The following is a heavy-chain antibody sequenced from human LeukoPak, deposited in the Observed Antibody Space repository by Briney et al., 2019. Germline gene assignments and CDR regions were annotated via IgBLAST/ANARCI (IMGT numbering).Heavy chain of an antibody. D-gene: IGHD7-27*01. Sequence: TETLSLTCTVSGGSISSSSYYWGWIRQPPGMGLEWIESIYYSGSTYYNPSLKSRVTISVDTSKNQFSLKLSSVTAADTAVYYCARLGKPPGRIYYYYYYMDVWGKGTTVTVSS. CDR3: ARLGKPPGRIYYYYYYMDV. J-gene: IGHJ6*03. V-gene: IGHV4-39*01. CDR2: IYYSGST. CDR1: GGSISSSSYY.